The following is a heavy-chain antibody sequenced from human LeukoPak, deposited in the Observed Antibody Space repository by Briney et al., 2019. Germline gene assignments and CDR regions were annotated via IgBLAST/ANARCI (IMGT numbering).Heavy chain of an antibody. J-gene: IGHJ4*02. D-gene: IGHD3-22*01. Sequence: PGGSLRLSCAASGFTFDDYAMHGVRQAPGKGLEWVSGISWNSGSIGYADSVKGRFTISRDNAKNSLYLQMNSLRAEDMALYYCAKESHYDSGYFDYWGQGTLVTVSS. CDR2: ISWNSGSI. CDR3: AKESHYDSGYFDY. V-gene: IGHV3-9*03. CDR1: GFTFDDYA.